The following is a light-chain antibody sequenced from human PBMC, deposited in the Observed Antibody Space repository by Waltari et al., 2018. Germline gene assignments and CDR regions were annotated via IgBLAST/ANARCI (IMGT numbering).Light chain of an antibody. J-gene: IGKJ3*01. CDR2: SAS. V-gene: IGKV1D-12*01. CDR1: QDISSW. CDR3: QQGFSFPLT. Sequence: DIQMTQSPPSVSASLGDRVTITCRASQDISSWLAWYQQKPGKAPKVLIYSASSLRSGGPSRFSGSGSRTDFTLTISSLQPEDFAVYFCQQGFSFPLTFGPGTKVDMK.